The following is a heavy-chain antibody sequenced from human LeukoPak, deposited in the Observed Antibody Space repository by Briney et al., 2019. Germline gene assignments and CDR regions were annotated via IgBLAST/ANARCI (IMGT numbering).Heavy chain of an antibody. Sequence: GGSLRLSCAASGFTFSSYWMSWVRQAPGKGLEWVANIKQDGSEKYYVDSVKGRFTISRDNAKNSLYLQMNSLRAEDTAVYYCARDLGTSRFLEWSPDAFDIWGQGTMVTVSS. CDR3: ARDLGTSRFLEWSPDAFDI. D-gene: IGHD3-3*01. CDR1: GFTFSSYW. J-gene: IGHJ3*02. CDR2: IKQDGSEK. V-gene: IGHV3-7*01.